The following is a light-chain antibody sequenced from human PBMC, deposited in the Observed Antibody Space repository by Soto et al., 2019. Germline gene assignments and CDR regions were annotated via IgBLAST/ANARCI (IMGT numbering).Light chain of an antibody. CDR2: EVS. J-gene: IGLJ1*01. Sequence: SALTQPPSASGSSGQSVTISCTGTSSDVGGYNYVSWYQQHPGKAPKLMIYEVSKRPSGVPDRFSGSKSGNTASLTVSGLQAEDEADYYCSSYAGSRLYVFGTGTKVTVL. V-gene: IGLV2-8*01. CDR3: SSYAGSRLYV. CDR1: SSDVGGYNY.